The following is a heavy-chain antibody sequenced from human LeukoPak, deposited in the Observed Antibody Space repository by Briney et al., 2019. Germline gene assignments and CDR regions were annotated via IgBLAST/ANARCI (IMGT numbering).Heavy chain of an antibody. J-gene: IGHJ4*02. CDR3: ARGDCSGGSCYSFDY. CDR2: IKQDGSET. Sequence: GGSLRLSCAASGFTFSRYWMSWVRQAPGKGLEWVANIKQDGSETYYVDSVKGRCTISRENAKNSLYLQINSLRAADTAVYSCARGDCSGGSCYSFDYWGEGTLVTVSS. D-gene: IGHD2-15*01. CDR1: GFTFSRYW. V-gene: IGHV3-7*01.